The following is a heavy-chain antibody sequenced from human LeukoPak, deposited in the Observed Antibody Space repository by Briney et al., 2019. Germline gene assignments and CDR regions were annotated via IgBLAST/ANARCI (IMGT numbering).Heavy chain of an antibody. CDR1: GFTFDDYG. Sequence: GGPLRLSCAASGFTFDDYGMSCLRHAPGKRLECVSGINWNGGSTAYAHSVQGPFTISTDNAKNSLYLQMNTLRAEDTALYYCARYLADIVVVPAAFDAFDIWGQGTMVTVSS. CDR3: ARYLADIVVVPAAFDAFDI. D-gene: IGHD2-2*01. CDR2: INWNGGST. J-gene: IGHJ3*02. V-gene: IGHV3-20*04.